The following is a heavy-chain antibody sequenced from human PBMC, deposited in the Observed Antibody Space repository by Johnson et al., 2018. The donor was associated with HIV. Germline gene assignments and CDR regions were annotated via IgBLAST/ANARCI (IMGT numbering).Heavy chain of an antibody. Sequence: QVLLVESGGGVVQPGGSLRLSCAASGFIFSTFGMHWVRQAPGKGLEWVAFFRYDGSSKYYGDPVNCRFTISRDESKNTLFLEMDSLRPEDTALYYCARESRSGTGNVPGRHALDVWGQGTMVTVSS. D-gene: IGHD1-1*01. V-gene: IGHV3-30*02. CDR1: GFIFSTFG. J-gene: IGHJ3*01. CDR2: FRYDGSSK. CDR3: ARESRSGTGNVPGRHALDV.